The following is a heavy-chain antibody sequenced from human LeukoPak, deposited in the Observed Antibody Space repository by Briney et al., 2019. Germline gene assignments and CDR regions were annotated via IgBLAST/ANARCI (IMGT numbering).Heavy chain of an antibody. Sequence: GGSLRLSCTASRFTAFSFTQAWMSWVRQAPGKGLEWVSAISGSGGSTYYADSVKGRFTISRDNSKNTLYLQMNSLRAEDTAVYYCATFYGWGDYWGQGTLVTVSS. CDR2: ISGSGGST. D-gene: IGHD2/OR15-2a*01. V-gene: IGHV3-23*01. J-gene: IGHJ4*02. CDR3: ATFYGWGDY. CDR1: RFTAFSFTQA.